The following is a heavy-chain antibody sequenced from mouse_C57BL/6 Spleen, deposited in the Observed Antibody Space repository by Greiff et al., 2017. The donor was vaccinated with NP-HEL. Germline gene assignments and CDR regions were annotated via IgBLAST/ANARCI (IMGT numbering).Heavy chain of an antibody. J-gene: IGHJ3*01. CDR3: ARDGSSLFAY. CDR2: IYPRDGST. CDR1: GYTFTSYD. V-gene: IGHV1-85*01. Sequence: QVQLQQSGPELVKPGASVKLSCKASGYTFTSYDINWVKQRPGQGLEWIGWIYPRDGSTKINDGCKGKATLTVDTSSSTAYMERHSLTSEDSAVYFCARDGSSLFAYWGQGTLVTVSA. D-gene: IGHD1-1*01.